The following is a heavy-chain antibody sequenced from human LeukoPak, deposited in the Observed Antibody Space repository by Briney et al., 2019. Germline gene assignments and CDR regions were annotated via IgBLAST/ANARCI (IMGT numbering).Heavy chain of an antibody. CDR2: ISGSGGSR. CDR1: GFTFSSYA. J-gene: IGHJ4*02. V-gene: IGHV3-23*01. CDR3: AKEYDSSGYFDY. D-gene: IGHD3-22*01. Sequence: PGGSLRLSCAASGFTFSSYAMSWVRQAPGKGLEWVSAISGSGGSRYYADSVKGRFTISRDNSKNTLSLQMNSLRAEDTAVYYCAKEYDSSGYFDYWGQGTLVTVSS.